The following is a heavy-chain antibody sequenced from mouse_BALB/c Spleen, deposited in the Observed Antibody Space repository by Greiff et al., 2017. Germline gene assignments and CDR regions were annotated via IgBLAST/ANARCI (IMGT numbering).Heavy chain of an antibody. Sequence: EVQLQESGPELGKPGASVKISCKASGYSFTGYNMYWVKQSHRKSLEWIGYIDPYNGGTSYNQKSKGKATLTVDKSTSTAYMHLNSLTSEDSAIYDCAREDDGYLAYWGQGTLGTVSA. D-gene: IGHD2-3*01. CDR2: IDPYNGGT. CDR3: AREDDGYLAY. CDR1: GYSFTGYN. V-gene: IGHV1S135*01. J-gene: IGHJ3*01.